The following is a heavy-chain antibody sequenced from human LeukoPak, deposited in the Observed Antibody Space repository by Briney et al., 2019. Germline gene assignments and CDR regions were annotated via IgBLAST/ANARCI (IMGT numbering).Heavy chain of an antibody. D-gene: IGHD3-10*01. J-gene: IGHJ4*02. Sequence: GGSLRLSCAASGFTFSYYYMHWVRQAPGKGLVWVSRITSDGDTTTYVDSVRGRFTVSRDNAKNTLFLQMNSLTVEDTAVYYCARGEQAGSYVYWGQGTLVTVSS. V-gene: IGHV3-74*01. CDR3: ARGEQAGSYVY. CDR2: ITSDGDTT. CDR1: GFTFSYYY.